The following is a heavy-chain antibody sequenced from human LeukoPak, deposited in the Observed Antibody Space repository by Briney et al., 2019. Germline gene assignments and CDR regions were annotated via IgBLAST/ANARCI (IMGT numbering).Heavy chain of an antibody. Sequence: GESLKISCKGPGYSFSNYWIAWVRQMPGKGLEWMGIIYPGDSDTRYSPSFQGQVTISADKSISTAYLQWSSLKASDTAMYYCARQNHVDVNDAFDYWGQGTLVTVSS. J-gene: IGHJ4*02. D-gene: IGHD1-1*01. CDR1: GYSFSNYW. V-gene: IGHV5-51*01. CDR3: ARQNHVDVNDAFDY. CDR2: IYPGDSDT.